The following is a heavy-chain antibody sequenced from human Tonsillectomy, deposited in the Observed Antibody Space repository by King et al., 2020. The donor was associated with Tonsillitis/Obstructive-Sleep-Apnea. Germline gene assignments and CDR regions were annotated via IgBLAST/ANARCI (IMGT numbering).Heavy chain of an antibody. J-gene: IGHJ3*02. D-gene: IGHD6-19*01. Sequence: VQLVESGRGLVQPGRSLRLSCAASGFTFDDYAMHWVRQAPGKGLEWVSGISWNSGSIGYADSVKGRFTISRDNAKNSLYLQMNSLRAEDTALYYCAKAYSSGYAFDIWGQGTMVTVSS. V-gene: IGHV3-9*01. CDR3: AKAYSSGYAFDI. CDR2: ISWNSGSI. CDR1: GFTFDDYA.